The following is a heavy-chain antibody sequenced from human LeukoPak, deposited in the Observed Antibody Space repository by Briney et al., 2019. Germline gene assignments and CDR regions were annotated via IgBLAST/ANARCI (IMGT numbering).Heavy chain of an antibody. Sequence: TGGSLRLSCAASGFTFSSYGMHWVRQAPGKGLEWVAVISYDGSNKYYADSVKGRFTISRDNSKNTLYLQMNSLRAEDTAVYYCAKDSHRYCSGGSCYSFDYWGQGTLVTVSS. CDR1: GFTFSSYG. CDR2: ISYDGSNK. D-gene: IGHD2-15*01. CDR3: AKDSHRYCSGGSCYSFDY. V-gene: IGHV3-30*18. J-gene: IGHJ4*02.